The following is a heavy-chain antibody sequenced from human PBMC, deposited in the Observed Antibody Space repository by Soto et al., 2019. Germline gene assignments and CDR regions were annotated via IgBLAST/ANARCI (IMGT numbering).Heavy chain of an antibody. CDR1: AASLSKYY. CDR2: IYFNGST. D-gene: IGHD3-16*01. Sequence: SETLSLTCTVSAASLSKYYWSWIRQPPGKGLEWIGYIYFNGSTNYNPSLRRRVTISIDTSKKQISLNMTSVTDADTAVYYCASLTFGGVVLAHWGQGTLVTVSS. V-gene: IGHV4-59*01. CDR3: ASLTFGGVVLAH. J-gene: IGHJ4*02.